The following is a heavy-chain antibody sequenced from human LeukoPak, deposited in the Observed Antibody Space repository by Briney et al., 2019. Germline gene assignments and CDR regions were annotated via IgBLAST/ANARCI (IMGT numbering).Heavy chain of an antibody. Sequence: PSETLSLTCAASGYSISSGFYWAWIRQPPGKGLEWIATIYHNGNRFYNPSLRSRVSISVDTSENVFSLKLSSVTAADTAVYYCARLAQRGIAVAGWFDPWGQGTLVTVSS. CDR1: GYSISSGFY. CDR3: ARLAQRGIAVAGWFDP. CDR2: IYHNGNR. J-gene: IGHJ5*02. V-gene: IGHV4-38-2*01. D-gene: IGHD6-19*01.